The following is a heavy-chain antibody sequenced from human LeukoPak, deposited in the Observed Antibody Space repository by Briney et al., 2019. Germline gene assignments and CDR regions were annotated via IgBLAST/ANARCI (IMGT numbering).Heavy chain of an antibody. J-gene: IGHJ6*03. V-gene: IGHV1-69*06. CDR3: ASGIQLWRRYYYYYYYMDV. D-gene: IGHD5-18*01. CDR2: IIPIFGTA. Sequence: ASVKVSCKASGGTFSSYAISWVRQAPGQGLEWMGGIIPIFGTANYAQKFQGRVTITADKSTSTAYMELSSLRSEDTAVYYCASGIQLWRRYYYYYYYMDVWGKGTTVTVSS. CDR1: GGTFSSYA.